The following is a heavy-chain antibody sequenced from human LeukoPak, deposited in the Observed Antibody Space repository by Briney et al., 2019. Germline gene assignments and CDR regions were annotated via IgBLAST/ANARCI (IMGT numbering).Heavy chain of an antibody. D-gene: IGHD1-26*01. J-gene: IGHJ4*02. CDR2: ISAYNGNT. CDR3: ATNRVGATWSGDY. Sequence: ASVKVSCKASGYTLTSYDISWVRQAPGQGLEWMGWISAYNGNTKYAQKVQGRVTMTTDTSTSTAYMELRSLRSDDTAVYYCATNRVGATWSGDYWGQGTLVTVSS. V-gene: IGHV1-18*01. CDR1: GYTLTSYD.